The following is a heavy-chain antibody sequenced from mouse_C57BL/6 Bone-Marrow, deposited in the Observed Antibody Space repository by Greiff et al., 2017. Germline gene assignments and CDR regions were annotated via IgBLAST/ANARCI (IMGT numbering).Heavy chain of an antibody. CDR3: ARERNYNGSFYWYFDV. Sequence: EVQLQQSGPELVKPGASVKMSCKASGYTFTDYNMHWVKQSHGKSLEWIGYINPNNGGTSYNQKFKGKATLTVNKSSSTAYMEIRSLTSEDSAVYYRARERNYNGSFYWYFDVWGTGTTVTVTS. J-gene: IGHJ1*03. D-gene: IGHD1-1*01. CDR2: INPNNGGT. CDR1: GYTFTDYN. V-gene: IGHV1-22*01.